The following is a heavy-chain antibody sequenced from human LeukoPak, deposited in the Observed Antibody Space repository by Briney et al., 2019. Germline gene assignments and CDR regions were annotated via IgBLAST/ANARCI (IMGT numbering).Heavy chain of an antibody. CDR2: INPNSGGT. CDR3: AIGYSSGWYQFDY. Sequence: ASLKVSCKASGYTFTGYYMHWVRQAPGQGLEWMGWINPNSGGTNYAQKFQGRVTMTRDTSISTAYMELSRLRSDDTAVYYCAIGYSSGWYQFDYWGQGTLVTVSS. J-gene: IGHJ4*02. D-gene: IGHD6-19*01. V-gene: IGHV1-2*02. CDR1: GYTFTGYY.